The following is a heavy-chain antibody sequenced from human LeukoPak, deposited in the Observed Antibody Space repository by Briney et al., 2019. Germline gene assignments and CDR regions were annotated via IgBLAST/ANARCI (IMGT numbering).Heavy chain of an antibody. CDR2: INHSGST. CDR3: ARGDGYGSGSYYSN. J-gene: IGHJ4*02. V-gene: IGHV4-34*01. CDR1: GGSFSGYY. Sequence: SETLSLTCAVYGGSFSGYYWSWIRQPPGKGLEWIGEINHSGSTNYNPSLKGRVTISVDTSKNQFSLKLSSVTAADTAVYYCARGDGYGSGSYYSNWGQGTLVTVSS. D-gene: IGHD3-10*01.